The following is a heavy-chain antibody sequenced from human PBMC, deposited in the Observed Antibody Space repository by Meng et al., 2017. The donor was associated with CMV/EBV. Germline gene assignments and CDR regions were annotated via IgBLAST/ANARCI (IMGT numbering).Heavy chain of an antibody. CDR3: TTSDSSGYYRYYYYGMDV. CDR2: IKSKTDGGTT. V-gene: IGHV3-15*01. CDR1: GFTFSNAW. D-gene: IGHD3-22*01. J-gene: IGHJ6*02. Sequence: GGSLRLSCAASGFTFSNAWMSWVRQAPGKGLEWVGRIKSKTDGGTTDYAAPVKGRFTISRDDSKNTLYLQMNSLKTEDIAVYYCTTSDSSGYYRYYYYGMDVWGQGTTVTVSS.